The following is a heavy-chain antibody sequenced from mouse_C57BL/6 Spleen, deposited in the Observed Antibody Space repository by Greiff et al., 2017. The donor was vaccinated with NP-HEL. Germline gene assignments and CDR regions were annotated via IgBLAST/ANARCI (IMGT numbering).Heavy chain of an antibody. D-gene: IGHD1-1*01. V-gene: IGHV1-7*01. CDR3: ARDGLLRPYYFDY. CDR1: GYTFTSYW. J-gene: IGHJ2*01. CDR2: INPSSGYT. Sequence: VQGVESGAELAKPGASVKLSCKASGYTFTSYWMHWVKQRPGQGLEWIGYINPSSGYTKYNQKFKDKATLTADKSSSTAYMQLSSLTYEDSAVYYCARDGLLRPYYFDYWGQGTTLTVSS.